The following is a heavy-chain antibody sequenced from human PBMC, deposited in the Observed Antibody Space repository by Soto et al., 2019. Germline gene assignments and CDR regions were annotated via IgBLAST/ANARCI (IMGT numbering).Heavy chain of an antibody. Sequence: QVQLVESGGGVVQPGRSLRLSCTASGFTFSSYAMHWVRQAPGKGLEWVAVISYDGSNKYYADSVKGRFTISRDNSKNTLFLQMKSLRAEDTAVYYCARPDYGSGSDPDFWGEGTLVTVSS. D-gene: IGHD3-10*01. CDR3: ARPDYGSGSDPDF. CDR2: ISYDGSNK. V-gene: IGHV3-30-3*01. J-gene: IGHJ4*02. CDR1: GFTFSSYA.